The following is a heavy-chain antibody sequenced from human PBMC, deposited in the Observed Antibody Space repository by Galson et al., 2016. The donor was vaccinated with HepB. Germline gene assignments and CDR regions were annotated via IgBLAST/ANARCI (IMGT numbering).Heavy chain of an antibody. CDR1: GFTFSNYW. Sequence: SLRLSCAASGFTFSNYWMTWVRQAPGKGLEWVANINQDGGVKNYVDSVKGRFTISRDNAENSLRLQMDSLRAEDTAVYYCARDPPHYYDNNYDMDVWAKGPRSPSP. CDR3: ARDPPHYYDNNYDMDV. D-gene: IGHD3-22*01. V-gene: IGHV3-7*03. CDR2: INQDGGVK. J-gene: IGHJ6*02.